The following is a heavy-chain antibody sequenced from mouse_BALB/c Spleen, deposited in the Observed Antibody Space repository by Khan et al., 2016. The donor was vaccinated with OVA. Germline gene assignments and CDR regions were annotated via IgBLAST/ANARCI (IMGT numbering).Heavy chain of an antibody. CDR3: ARGDGYYEEAMDY. CDR2: IWAGGST. J-gene: IGHJ4*01. Sequence: VQLQESGPGLVALSQSLSITCTVSGFSLPSFGLHWVRHLPGKGLEWLGVIWAGGSTHYNSALMFRLRIGKANAKRQVFVNMNRQQTDNTAMYKYARGDGYYEEAMDYWGQGTSVTVSS. V-gene: IGHV2-9*02. CDR1: GFSLPSFG. D-gene: IGHD2-3*01.